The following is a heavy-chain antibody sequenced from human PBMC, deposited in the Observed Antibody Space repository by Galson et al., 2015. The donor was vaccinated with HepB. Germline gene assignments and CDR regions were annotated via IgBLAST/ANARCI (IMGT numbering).Heavy chain of an antibody. CDR3: ARDRGYSAYEDRGFDP. CDR2: ISSGSGTI. CDR1: GFTFSNYN. Sequence: SLRLSCAASGFTFSNYNMNWVRQAPGKGLEWVSYISSGSGTIYYADSVKGRFTIPRDNAKNSLYLQMNSLRHEDTAVYYCARDRGYSAYEDRGFDPWGQGTLVTVSS. D-gene: IGHD5-12*01. J-gene: IGHJ5*02. V-gene: IGHV3-48*02.